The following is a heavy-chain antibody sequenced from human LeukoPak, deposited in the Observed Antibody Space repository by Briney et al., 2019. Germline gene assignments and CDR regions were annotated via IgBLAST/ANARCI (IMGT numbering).Heavy chain of an antibody. V-gene: IGHV3-49*04. J-gene: IGHJ4*02. CDR2: IRSKAYGGTT. D-gene: IGHD3-10*01. Sequence: SGRSLRLSCTASGFTFGDYAMSWVRQAPGKGLEWVGFIRSKAYGGTTEYAASEKGRFTISRDGSRSIAYLQMNSLKTEDTAVYYCTRRSGSLHFDYWGQGTLVTVSS. CDR1: GFTFGDYA. CDR3: TRRSGSLHFDY.